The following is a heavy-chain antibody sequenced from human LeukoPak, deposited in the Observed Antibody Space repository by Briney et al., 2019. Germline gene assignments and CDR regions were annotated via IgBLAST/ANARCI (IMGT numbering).Heavy chain of an antibody. CDR1: GFTFSNSW. CDR2: IRQDGGEK. J-gene: IGHJ4*02. Sequence: PGGSLRLPCAASGFTFSNSWMSWVRQAPGKGLEWVANIRQDGGEKYYVDSVKGRLTISRDNAKNSLYLQMDSLRVEDTAVYYCARESLHSSRPERHIDYWGQGTLVTVSS. V-gene: IGHV3-7*01. CDR3: ARESLHSSRPERHIDY. D-gene: IGHD2-2*01.